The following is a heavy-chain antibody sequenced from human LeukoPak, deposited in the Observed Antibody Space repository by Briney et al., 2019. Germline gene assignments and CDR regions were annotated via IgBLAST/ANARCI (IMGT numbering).Heavy chain of an antibody. Sequence: RGGSLRLSCAASGFTFSSAWMTWVRQAPGKGLEWIGRIKGRTDGGTPDYAAPVKGRFTISRDHSEDTLYLQMNSLKTEDTGVYYCILAAAGPAYWGQGALVTVSS. V-gene: IGHV3-15*01. CDR3: ILAAAGPAY. D-gene: IGHD6-13*01. CDR1: GFTFSSAW. CDR2: IKGRTDGGTP. J-gene: IGHJ4*02.